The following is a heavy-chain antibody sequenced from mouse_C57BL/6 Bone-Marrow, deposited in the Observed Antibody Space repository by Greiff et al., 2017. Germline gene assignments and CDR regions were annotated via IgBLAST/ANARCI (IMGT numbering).Heavy chain of an antibody. CDR3: ARAGEYDDLWYFDG. CDR1: GYTFTGYW. J-gene: IGHJ1*03. V-gene: IGHV1-9*01. D-gene: IGHD2-14*01. Sequence: QVQLKESGAELVKPGASVKLSCKATGYTFTGYWIEWVKQRPGHGLEWIGVILPGSGSTNYNDKFKGKATFTADTSSNTAYMQLSSLTTEDSAIYYCARAGEYDDLWYFDGWGTGTTLTVSS. CDR2: ILPGSGST.